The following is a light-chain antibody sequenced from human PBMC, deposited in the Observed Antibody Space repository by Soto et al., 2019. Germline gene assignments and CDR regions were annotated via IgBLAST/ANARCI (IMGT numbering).Light chain of an antibody. CDR3: QAWDGSSAF. J-gene: IGLJ1*01. V-gene: IGLV3-1*01. CDR2: QDT. CDR1: KLGDKD. Sequence: SYELTQPPSVSVSPGQTVTITCSGDKLGDKDAYWYQQKPGQSPVLVIYQDTKRPSGIPERFSGSNSGNTATLAISGTQAVDEADYYCQAWDGSSAFFGAGTKVTVL.